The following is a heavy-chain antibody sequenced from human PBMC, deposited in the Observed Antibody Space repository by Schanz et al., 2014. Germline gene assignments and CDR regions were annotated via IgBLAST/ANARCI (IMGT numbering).Heavy chain of an antibody. Sequence: QVQLVQSGTQAKKPGASVKVSCKASGYTLSAYSLHWVRQVPGQGLEWMGIVNPSVRGTHLAREFQGGVAVTSDTSTSTVYMELSGLRSEDAAVYYCAGAFYSSGYYFDYWGQGTLXTVSS. J-gene: IGHJ4*02. CDR1: GYTLSAYS. D-gene: IGHD6-19*01. CDR2: VNPSVRGT. V-gene: IGHV1-46*03. CDR3: AGAFYSSGYYFDY.